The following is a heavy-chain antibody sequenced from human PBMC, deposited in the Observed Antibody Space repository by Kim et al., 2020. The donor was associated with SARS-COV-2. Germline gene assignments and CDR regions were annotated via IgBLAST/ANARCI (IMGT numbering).Heavy chain of an antibody. J-gene: IGHJ4*02. CDR3: TPSGRGSNPFDY. V-gene: IGHV3-73*01. Sequence: EYAASVKGRFTISRDDSKNTAYLQMNSLKTEDTAVYYCTPSGRGSNPFDYWGQGTLVTVSS. D-gene: IGHD3-10*01.